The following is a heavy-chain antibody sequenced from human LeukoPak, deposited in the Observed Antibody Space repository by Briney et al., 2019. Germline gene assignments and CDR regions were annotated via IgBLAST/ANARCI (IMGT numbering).Heavy chain of an antibody. CDR1: GFNFNNYG. Sequence: GGSLRLSCAASGFNFNNYGMHWVRQAPGKGLEWLAFIQYDATKKYYADSVKGRFTISRDNSKNTLYLQMNSLRAEDTAVYYCARDRIIRGVITLDAFDIWGQGTMVTVSS. V-gene: IGHV3-30*02. CDR3: ARDRIIRGVITLDAFDI. D-gene: IGHD3-10*01. CDR2: IQYDATKK. J-gene: IGHJ3*02.